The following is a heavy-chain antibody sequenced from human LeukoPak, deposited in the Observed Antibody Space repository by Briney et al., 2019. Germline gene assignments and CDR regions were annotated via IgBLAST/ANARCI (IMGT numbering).Heavy chain of an antibody. CDR3: ARADYYGSSGYYSHDY. Sequence: SVKVSCKASGYTFTSYGISWVRQAPGQGLEWMGRIIPILGIANYAQKFQGRVTITADKSTSTAYMELSSLRSEDTAVYYCARADYYGSSGYYSHDYWGQGTLVTVSS. CDR1: GYTFTSYG. CDR2: IIPILGIA. V-gene: IGHV1-69*04. J-gene: IGHJ4*02. D-gene: IGHD3-22*01.